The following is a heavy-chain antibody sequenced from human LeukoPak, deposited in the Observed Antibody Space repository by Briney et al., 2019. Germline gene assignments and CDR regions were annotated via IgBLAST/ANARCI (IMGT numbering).Heavy chain of an antibody. CDR3: ARVAAMEGWFDP. Sequence: ASGTLSLTCTVSGGSISSGSYYWSWIRQPLGKGLEWIGYIYYSGSTYYNPSLKSRATISVDTSKNQFSLKLSSVTAADTAVYYCARVAAMEGWFDPWGQGTLVTVSS. CDR1: GGSISSGSYY. J-gene: IGHJ5*02. D-gene: IGHD2-2*01. V-gene: IGHV4-30-4*01. CDR2: IYYSGST.